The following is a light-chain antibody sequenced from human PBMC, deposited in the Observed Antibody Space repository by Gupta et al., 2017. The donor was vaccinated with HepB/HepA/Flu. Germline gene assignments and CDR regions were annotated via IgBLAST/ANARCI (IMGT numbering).Light chain of an antibody. CDR3: QQYDTSRT. J-gene: IGKJ1*01. V-gene: IGKV3-20*01. CDR1: QSISSTY. Sequence: EIVLTQSPGTLSLSQGERATLSCRASQSISSTYLAWYQQRPGQAPRLLIYGESSMATGIPDRFSGSGSGTDFTLTISRLEPEDFAVYYCQQYDTSRTFGQGTKVEIK. CDR2: GES.